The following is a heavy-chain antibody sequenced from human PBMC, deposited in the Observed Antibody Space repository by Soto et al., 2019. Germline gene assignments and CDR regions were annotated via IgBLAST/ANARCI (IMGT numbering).Heavy chain of an antibody. J-gene: IGHJ4*02. V-gene: IGHV4-59*01. D-gene: IGHD2-15*01. Sequence: ASETLSLTCTVSGGSTSSYYWTWLRQSPGRGLEWIGYISYSGSTYYNPSLKSRVTISADTSKNQFSLRMNSMIAADTAVYYCARADPDASVGYWGQGTLVTVSS. CDR2: ISYSGST. CDR3: ARADPDASVGY. CDR1: GGSTSSYY.